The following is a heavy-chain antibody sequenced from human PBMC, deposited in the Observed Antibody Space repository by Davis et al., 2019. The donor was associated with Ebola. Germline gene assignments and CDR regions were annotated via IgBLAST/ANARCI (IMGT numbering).Heavy chain of an antibody. CDR1: GGSVNSNNYY. V-gene: IGHV4-31*03. CDR2: IYYSGRA. J-gene: IGHJ3*01. Sequence: PSETLSLTCTVSGGSVNSNNYYWSWIRQHPGKGLEWIGYIYYSGRADYNPSLESRITISVDTSKNQFSLKLSSVTAADTAVYYCARVSGNAFDVWGQGTVVTVSA. D-gene: IGHD1-26*01. CDR3: ARVSGNAFDV.